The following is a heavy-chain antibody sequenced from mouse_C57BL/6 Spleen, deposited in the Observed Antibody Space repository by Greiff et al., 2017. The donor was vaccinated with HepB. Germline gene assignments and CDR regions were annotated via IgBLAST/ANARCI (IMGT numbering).Heavy chain of an antibody. CDR3: ARSRITTEDFDV. J-gene: IGHJ1*03. D-gene: IGHD1-1*01. V-gene: IGHV1-61*01. CDR1: GYTFTSYW. CDR2: IYPSDSET. Sequence: VQLQQPGAELVRPGSSVKLSCKASGYTFTSYWMDWVKQRPGQGLEWIGNIYPSDSETHYNQKFKDKATLTVDKSSSTAYMQLSSLTSEDSAVYYCARSRITTEDFDVWGTGTTVTVSS.